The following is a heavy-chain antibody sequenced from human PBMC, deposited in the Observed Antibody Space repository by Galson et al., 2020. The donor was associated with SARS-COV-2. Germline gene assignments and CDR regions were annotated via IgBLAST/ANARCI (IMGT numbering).Heavy chain of an antibody. CDR1: GVSISSSSYY. CDR3: ARGFIAVAGPYFDY. J-gene: IGHJ4*02. D-gene: IGHD6-19*01. Sequence: SETLSLTCTVSGVSISSSSYYWGWIRQPPEKGLEWIGSIYESGSTYYNPSLKSRVTISVDTSKDQFSLKLSSVTAADTAIYYCARGFIAVAGPYFDYWGQGSLVTVSS. V-gene: IGHV4-39*07. CDR2: IYESGST.